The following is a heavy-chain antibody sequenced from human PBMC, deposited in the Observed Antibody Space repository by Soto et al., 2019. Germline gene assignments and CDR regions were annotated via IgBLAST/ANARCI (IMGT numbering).Heavy chain of an antibody. J-gene: IGHJ4*02. Sequence: SGPTLVNPTQTLTLTCTFSGFSLSTSGVGVDWIRKPPGKALEWLALIYWDDDKRYSPSLKSRLTITKDTSKNQVVLTMTYMDPVDTVIYYCAHFPLIAAAGTVVFDYWCQGTLVTVSS. V-gene: IGHV2-5*02. CDR1: GFSLSTSGVG. CDR3: AHFPLIAAAGTVVFDY. CDR2: IYWDDDK. D-gene: IGHD6-13*01.